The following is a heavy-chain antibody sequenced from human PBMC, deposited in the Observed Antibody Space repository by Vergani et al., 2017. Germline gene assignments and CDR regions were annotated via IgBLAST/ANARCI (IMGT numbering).Heavy chain of an antibody. D-gene: IGHD3/OR15-3a*01. J-gene: IGHJ6*04. CDR2: IRDKAYNYAT. CDR1: GLTFSDSA. Sequence: EVQLVESGGGLVQPGRSLRLSCATSGLTFSDSAIHWVRQTSGKGPEWIGRIRDKAYNYATVYAVSVKGRFTISRDDSKKTAYLQMNGLTTEDTAVYYCFYDFWAGYDSGDVWGKGTTVTVSS. CDR3: FYDFWAGYDSGDV. V-gene: IGHV3-73*01.